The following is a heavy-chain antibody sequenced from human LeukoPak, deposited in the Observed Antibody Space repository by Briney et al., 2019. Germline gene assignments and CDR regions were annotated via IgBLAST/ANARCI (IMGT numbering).Heavy chain of an antibody. CDR1: GFTFSSYE. CDR3: ARDAMVRGVISRWDY. J-gene: IGHJ4*02. V-gene: IGHV3-48*03. Sequence: PGGSLRLSCAASGFTFSSYEMNWVRQAPGKRLEWFSYLSSSGSTIYYADSVKGRFTISRDNAKNSLYLQMNSLRAEDTAVYYCARDAMVRGVISRWDYWGQGTLVTVSS. D-gene: IGHD3-10*01. CDR2: LSSSGSTI.